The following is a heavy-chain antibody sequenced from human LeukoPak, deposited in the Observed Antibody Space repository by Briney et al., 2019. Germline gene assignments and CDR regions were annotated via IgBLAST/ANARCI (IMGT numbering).Heavy chain of an antibody. CDR2: IYTSGST. CDR1: GGSISSYY. CDR3: ARAGRYSSSWALDY. J-gene: IGHJ4*02. V-gene: IGHV4-4*07. Sequence: PSETLSLTCTVSGGSISSYYWSWIRQPAGKGLEWIGRIYTSGSTNYNPSLKSRVTMSVDTSKNQFSLKLSSVTTADTAVYYCARAGRYSSSWALDYWGQGTLVTVSS. D-gene: IGHD6-13*01.